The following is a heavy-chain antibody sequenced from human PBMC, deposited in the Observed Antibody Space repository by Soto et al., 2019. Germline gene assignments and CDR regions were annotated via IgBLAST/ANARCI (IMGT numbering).Heavy chain of an antibody. D-gene: IGHD2-21*01. CDR3: AREGNLGRLLQPLDF. CDR1: GDSISAYS. CDR2: IHYNGNT. J-gene: IGHJ4*02. Sequence: PSETLSLTCTVSGDSISAYSWSWVRQPPRKGLEWIGNIHYNGNTKYNPSLKSRVSMSVDTSKNQFSLRLISVTAADTAKYFCAREGNLGRLLQPLDFWGQGTLVTVSS. V-gene: IGHV4-59*01.